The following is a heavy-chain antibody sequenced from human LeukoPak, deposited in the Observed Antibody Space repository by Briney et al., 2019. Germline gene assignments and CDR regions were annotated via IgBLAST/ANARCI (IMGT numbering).Heavy chain of an antibody. CDR2: MFYSGST. V-gene: IGHV4-39*01. Sequence: SETLSLTCTVSGGSISSRSHCWGWIRQPPGKGLEWIGTMFYSGSTYYNPSLKSRVAISVDTSENQFSLELNSVTAADMAVYYCAVAGVRYYDSSGLHAFDFWGRGTMVTVSS. CDR1: GGSISSRSHC. J-gene: IGHJ3*01. CDR3: AVAGVRYYDSSGLHAFDF. D-gene: IGHD3-22*01.